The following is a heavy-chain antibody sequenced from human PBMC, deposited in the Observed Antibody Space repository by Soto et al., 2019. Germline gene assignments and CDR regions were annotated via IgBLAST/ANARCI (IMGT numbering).Heavy chain of an antibody. J-gene: IGHJ4*02. V-gene: IGHV3-48*01. CDR1: GFTFSSYA. CDR2: ISSSSSTI. D-gene: IGHD6-19*01. CDR3: AKDMRQWRNLAPFDY. Sequence: PGGSLRLSCAASGFTFSSYAMSWVRQAPGKGLEWVSYISSSSSTIYYADSVKGRFTISRDNSKNTLYLQMNSLRAEDTAVYYCAKDMRQWRNLAPFDYWGQGTLVTVSS.